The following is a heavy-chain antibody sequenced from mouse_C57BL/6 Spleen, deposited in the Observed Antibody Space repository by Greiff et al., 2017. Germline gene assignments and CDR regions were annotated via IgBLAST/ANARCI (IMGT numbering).Heavy chain of an antibody. Sequence: QVQLQQPGAELVKPGASVKMSCKASGYTFTSYWITWVQQRPGQGLEWIGDIYPGSGSTNYNEKFKSKATLTVDTSSSNAYMQLSSLTSEDSAVYYCAASDYDYDAGLYYDMDYWGQGTSVTVSS. D-gene: IGHD2-4*01. CDR3: AASDYDYDAGLYYDMDY. CDR1: GYTFTSYW. V-gene: IGHV1-55*01. J-gene: IGHJ4*01. CDR2: IYPGSGST.